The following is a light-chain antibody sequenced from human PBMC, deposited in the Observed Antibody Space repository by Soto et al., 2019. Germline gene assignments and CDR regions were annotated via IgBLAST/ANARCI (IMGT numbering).Light chain of an antibody. J-gene: IGLJ1*01. CDR3: TSYTTTNTHV. CDR1: SSDVGGYNY. CDR2: EVI. V-gene: IGLV2-14*03. Sequence: QSALTQPASVSGSPGQPITISCTGTSSDVGGYNYVSWYQQHPGKAPKLMIYEVINRPSGVSSRFSGSKSGNTASLTISGLQAEDEADYYCTSYTTTNTHVFGTGTKVTVL.